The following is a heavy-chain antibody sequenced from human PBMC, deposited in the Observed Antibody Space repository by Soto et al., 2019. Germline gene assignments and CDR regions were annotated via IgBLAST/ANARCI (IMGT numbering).Heavy chain of an antibody. CDR3: ARMGDVPYSDAGLAV. CDR1: GYSFTRYG. D-gene: IGHD2-15*01. Sequence: QVQLVQSGAEVKKPGASVKVSCKASGYSFTRYGISWVRQAPGQGLEWMGWISGYNANTNYPENLQGRVTMTTETSTSTAYMGVRNLISDDTAVYYWARMGDVPYSDAGLAVWGQGTTVTVSS. CDR2: ISGYNANT. J-gene: IGHJ6*02. V-gene: IGHV1-18*01.